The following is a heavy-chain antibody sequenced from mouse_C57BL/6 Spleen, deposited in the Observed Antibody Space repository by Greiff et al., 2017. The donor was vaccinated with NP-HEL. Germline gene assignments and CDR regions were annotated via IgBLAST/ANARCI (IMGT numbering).Heavy chain of an antibody. Sequence: EVQLQQSGPELVKPGASVKISCKASGYSFTDYNMNWVKQSNGKSLEWIGVINPNYGTTSSNQKFKGKATLTVDQSSSTAYMKLNSLTSEDSAVDYCASRDYSNWAMDYWGQGTSVTVSS. J-gene: IGHJ4*01. CDR1: GYSFTDYN. CDR2: INPNYGTT. V-gene: IGHV1-39*01. CDR3: ASRDYSNWAMDY. D-gene: IGHD2-5*01.